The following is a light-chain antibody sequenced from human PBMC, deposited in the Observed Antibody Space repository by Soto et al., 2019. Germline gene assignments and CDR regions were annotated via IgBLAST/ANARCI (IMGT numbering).Light chain of an antibody. CDR1: QSVSNNY. CDR3: QQYGSPPIT. CDR2: GAS. V-gene: IGKV3-20*01. J-gene: IGKJ5*01. Sequence: EDVLSSDPGSVGLAPGSRGTLSYKTSQSVSNNYLAWYQQKPGQAPRLLIYGASNRATGTPDRFSGSGSGTDFNLTISRLEPEDSAVYYCQQYGSPPITFAHGTLLEI.